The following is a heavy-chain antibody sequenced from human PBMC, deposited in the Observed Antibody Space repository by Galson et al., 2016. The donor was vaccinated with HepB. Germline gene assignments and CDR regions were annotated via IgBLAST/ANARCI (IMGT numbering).Heavy chain of an antibody. J-gene: IGHJ4*01. CDR1: GFTFNSNW. Sequence: SLRLSCAASGFTFNSNWMHWVRQAPGKGLVWVSRINYGGTNTDYADSVKGRFAISRDNAKNTLYLQMTNLRAEDTAVYYCARGNGRPGERGDYWGHGTLVTVSS. V-gene: IGHV3-74*01. D-gene: IGHD1-1*01. CDR2: INYGGTNT. CDR3: ARGNGRPGERGDY.